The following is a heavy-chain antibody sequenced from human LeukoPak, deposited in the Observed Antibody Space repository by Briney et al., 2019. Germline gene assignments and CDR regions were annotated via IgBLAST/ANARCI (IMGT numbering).Heavy chain of an antibody. V-gene: IGHV3-48*04. J-gene: IGHJ5*02. D-gene: IGHD2-15*01. Sequence: GGSLRLSCATSGFTFSADSVSWVRQVPGKGLEWVAFIDTSSSTIYYADSVKGRFTISRDNARNSVYLQMNSLRVEDTAIYHCARDLGYCTGGNCYRWFATWGQGTLVTVSS. CDR2: IDTSSSTI. CDR3: ARDLGYCTGGNCYRWFAT. CDR1: GFTFSADS.